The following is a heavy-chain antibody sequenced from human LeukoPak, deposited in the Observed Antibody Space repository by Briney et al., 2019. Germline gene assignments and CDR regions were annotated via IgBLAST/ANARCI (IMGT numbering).Heavy chain of an antibody. CDR3: AKSIAAAETPYYFDY. V-gene: IGHV3-30*18. CDR1: GFTFSSYW. D-gene: IGHD6-13*01. Sequence: PGGSLRLSCAASGFTFSSYWMNWVRQAPGKGLEWVAVISYDGSNKYYADSVKGRFTISRDNSKNTLYLQMNSLRAEDTAVYYCAKSIAAAETPYYFDYWGQGTLVTVSS. J-gene: IGHJ4*02. CDR2: ISYDGSNK.